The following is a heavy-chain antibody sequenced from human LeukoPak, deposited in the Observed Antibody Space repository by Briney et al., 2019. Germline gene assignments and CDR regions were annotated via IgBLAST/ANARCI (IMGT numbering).Heavy chain of an antibody. Sequence: PSETLSLTCTVSGGSISSGGYYWSWIRQHPGKGLEWIGYIYYSGSTYYNPSLKSRVTISVDTSKNQFSLKLSSVTAADTTVYYCAREKPKLTGDRYFDYWGQGTLVTVSS. CDR2: IYYSGST. J-gene: IGHJ4*02. CDR3: AREKPKLTGDRYFDY. D-gene: IGHD7-27*01. V-gene: IGHV4-31*03. CDR1: GGSISSGGYY.